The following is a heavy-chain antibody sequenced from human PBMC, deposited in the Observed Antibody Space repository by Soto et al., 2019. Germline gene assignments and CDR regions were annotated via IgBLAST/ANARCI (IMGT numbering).Heavy chain of an antibody. CDR2: ISAYNGNT. V-gene: IGHV1-18*01. Sequence: APAKASCKDSGYTNTSNGIRWVRQEPRQGLEWMGWISAYNGNTNYAQKLQGRVTMTTDTSTSTAYMELRSLRSDDTAVYYCARDIVVVPAAIPFDYWGQGTLVTVSS. D-gene: IGHD2-2*01. CDR3: ARDIVVVPAAIPFDY. CDR1: GYTNTSNG. J-gene: IGHJ4*02.